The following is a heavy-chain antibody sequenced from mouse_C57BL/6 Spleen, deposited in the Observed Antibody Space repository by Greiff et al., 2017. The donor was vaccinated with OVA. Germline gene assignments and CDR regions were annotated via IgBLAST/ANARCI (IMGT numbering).Heavy chain of an antibody. CDR2: ISYSGST. CDR1: GYSITSDY. D-gene: IGHD2-1*01. V-gene: IGHV3-8*01. CDR3: ARYYYGNYGYFDV. J-gene: IGHJ1*03. Sequence: DVKLQESGPGLAKPSQTLSLTCSVTGYSITSDYWNWIRKFPGNKLEYMGYISYSGSTYYNPSLKSRISITRDTSKNQYYLQLNSVTTEDTATYYCARYYYGNYGYFDVWGTGTTVTVSS.